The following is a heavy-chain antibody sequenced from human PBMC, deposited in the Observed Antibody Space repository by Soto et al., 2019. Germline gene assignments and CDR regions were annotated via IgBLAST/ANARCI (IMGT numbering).Heavy chain of an antibody. J-gene: IGHJ5*02. D-gene: IGHD3-10*01. Sequence: GGSLGLSCAASGFTLSSYAMHWVRQAPGKGLEWVAVISYDGSNKYYADSVKGRFTISRDNSKNTLYLQMNSLRAEDTAVYYCARDKVLWFGELAPFAPWGQGTLVTVSS. V-gene: IGHV3-30-3*01. CDR3: ARDKVLWFGELAPFAP. CDR2: ISYDGSNK. CDR1: GFTLSSYA.